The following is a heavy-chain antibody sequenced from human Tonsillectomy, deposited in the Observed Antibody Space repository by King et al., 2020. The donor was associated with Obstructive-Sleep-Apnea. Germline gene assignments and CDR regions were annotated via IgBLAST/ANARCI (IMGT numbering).Heavy chain of an antibody. D-gene: IGHD3-9*01. J-gene: IGHJ4*02. Sequence: VQLVESGGGLVQPGRSLRLSCVASGFIFDDYAMHWVRQGPGKGLEWVSGTTWNSDRIAYANSVKGRFTISRDNAKNSLHLQMNSLRAEDTALYFCARSGRNYDISTGYYSNYYFDYWGQGTQVTVSS. CDR2: TTWNSDRI. V-gene: IGHV3-9*01. CDR1: GFIFDDYA. CDR3: ARSGRNYDISTGYYSNYYFDY.